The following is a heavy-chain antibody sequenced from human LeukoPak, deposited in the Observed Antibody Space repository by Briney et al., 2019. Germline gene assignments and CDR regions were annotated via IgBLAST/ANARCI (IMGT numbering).Heavy chain of an antibody. CDR1: GYTFTGYY. V-gene: IGHV1-2*06. Sequence: ASVKVSCKASGYTFTGYYMHWVRQAPGQGLEWMGRINPYSGDTNYAQKFQGRVTMTRDTSITTAYMEVSRLTSDDTAVYYCARDSSSWYSDYWGQGTLVTVSS. J-gene: IGHJ4*02. CDR3: ARDSSSWYSDY. CDR2: INPYSGDT. D-gene: IGHD6-13*01.